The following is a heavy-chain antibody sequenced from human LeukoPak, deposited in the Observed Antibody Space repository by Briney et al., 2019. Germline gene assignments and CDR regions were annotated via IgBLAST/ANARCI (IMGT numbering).Heavy chain of an antibody. CDR1: GGSISSSSYY. CDR2: IYTSGST. D-gene: IGHD6-6*01. Sequence: SETLSLTCTVSGGSISSSSYYWSWIRQPAGKGLEWIGRIYTSGSTNYNPSLKSRVTISVDTSKNQFSLKLSSVTAADTAVYYCARGVYSLDYWGQGTLVTVSS. J-gene: IGHJ4*02. CDR3: ARGVYSLDY. V-gene: IGHV4-61*02.